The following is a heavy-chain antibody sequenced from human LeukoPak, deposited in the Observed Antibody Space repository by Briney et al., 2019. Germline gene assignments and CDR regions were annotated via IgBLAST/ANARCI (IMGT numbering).Heavy chain of an antibody. V-gene: IGHV4-4*07. D-gene: IGHD3-9*01. J-gene: IGHJ6*02. CDR3: AALASYYDISHYYGMDV. CDR1: GGSIGIYY. CDR2: IYTSGST. Sequence: SETLSLTCTVSGGSIGIYYWSWIRQPAGKGLEWIGRIYTSGSTNYNPSLKSRVTMSVDTSKNQFSLKLSSVTAADTAVYYCAALASYYDISHYYGMDVWGQGTTVTVSS.